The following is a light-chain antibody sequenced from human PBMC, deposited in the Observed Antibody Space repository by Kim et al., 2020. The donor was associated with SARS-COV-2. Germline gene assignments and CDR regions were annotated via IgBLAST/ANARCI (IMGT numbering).Light chain of an antibody. J-gene: IGKJ5*01. CDR3: QQYGSSPIT. CDR2: GAY. Sequence: EIVLTQSPGTLSLSPGERAALSCRASQSVISTYLGWYQQKPGQAPSLLIYGAYNRAPGIPDRFICSGSGTDFTLIISRLEPEDFAVYYCQQYGSSPITFGEGTRLEIK. V-gene: IGKV3-20*01. CDR1: QSVISTY.